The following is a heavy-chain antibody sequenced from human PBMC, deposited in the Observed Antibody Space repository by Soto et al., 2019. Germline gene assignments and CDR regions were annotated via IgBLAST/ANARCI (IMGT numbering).Heavy chain of an antibody. V-gene: IGHV3-74*01. Sequence: VPLVESGGGSVQPGGSLRLSCVASGITFSGYWMHWVRQVPGKGLVWVARVDSAGSGTSYADSVKGRFTISRDNAKNTLYRQIYSLRVEDTAVYYDATVFEHWGQGIPVSVSS. CDR1: GITFSGYW. J-gene: IGHJ4*02. CDR2: VDSAGSGT. CDR3: ATVFEH.